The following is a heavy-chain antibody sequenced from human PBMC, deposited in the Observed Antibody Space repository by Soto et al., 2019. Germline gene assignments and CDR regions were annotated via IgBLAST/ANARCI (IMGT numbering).Heavy chain of an antibody. CDR2: MNPNSGNT. Sequence: ASVKVSCKASGYTFTSYDINWVRQATGQGLEWMGWMNPNSGNTGYAQKFQGRVTMTRNTSISTAYMELSSLRSEDTAVYYCARSKVPYCSGGSCPIQDAFDIWGQGTMVTVSS. D-gene: IGHD2-15*01. CDR3: ARSKVPYCSGGSCPIQDAFDI. J-gene: IGHJ3*02. V-gene: IGHV1-8*01. CDR1: GYTFTSYD.